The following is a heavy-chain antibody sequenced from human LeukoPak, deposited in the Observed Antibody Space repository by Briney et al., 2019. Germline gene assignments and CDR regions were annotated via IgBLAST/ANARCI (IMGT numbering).Heavy chain of an antibody. V-gene: IGHV4-61*01. J-gene: IGHJ5*02. CDR1: GGSISSGSYY. CDR2: IYYSGST. Sequence: SETLSLTCTVSGGSISSGSYYWDWIRQPPGKGLEWIGYIYYSGSTNYNPSLKSRVTISVDTSKNQFSLKLSSVTAADTAVYYCAREVYGDYVNWFDPWGQGTLVTVSS. D-gene: IGHD4-17*01. CDR3: AREVYGDYVNWFDP.